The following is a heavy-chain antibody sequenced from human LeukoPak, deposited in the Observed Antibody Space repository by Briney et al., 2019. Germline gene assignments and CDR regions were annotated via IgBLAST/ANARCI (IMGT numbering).Heavy chain of an antibody. CDR1: GGSISNSNYY. D-gene: IGHD6-19*01. CDR3: ARHLASRSSSGWYYVDY. V-gene: IGHV4-39*01. CDR2: IYYTGST. J-gene: IGHJ4*02. Sequence: SETLSLTCTVSGGSISNSNYYWGWIRQPPGKGLEGIGNIYYTGSTYYNPSLKSRITISVDTSKNQFSLKLSSVTASDRAIYYCARHLASRSSSGWYYVDYWGQGTLVTVSS.